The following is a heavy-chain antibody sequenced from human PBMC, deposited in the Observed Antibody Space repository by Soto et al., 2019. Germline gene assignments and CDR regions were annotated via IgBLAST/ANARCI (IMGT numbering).Heavy chain of an antibody. Sequence: SETLSLTCTVSGGSISSYYWSWIRQPPEKGLEWIGYIYYSGSTSYNPSLKSRVTISVDTSKNQFSLKLSSVTAADTAVYYCARLRTNYYGMDVWGQGTTVTVSS. J-gene: IGHJ6*02. V-gene: IGHV4-59*08. CDR2: IYYSGST. D-gene: IGHD1-1*01. CDR3: ARLRTNYYGMDV. CDR1: GGSISSYY.